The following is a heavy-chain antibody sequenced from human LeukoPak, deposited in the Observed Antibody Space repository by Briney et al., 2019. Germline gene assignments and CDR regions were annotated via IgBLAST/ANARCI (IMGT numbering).Heavy chain of an antibody. V-gene: IGHV4-39*07. CDR2: IYYSGST. CDR3: ARDYGAAAGTGFDY. J-gene: IGHJ4*02. D-gene: IGHD6-13*01. Sequence: SETLSLTCTVSGGSISSSSYYWGWIRQPPGKGLEWIGSIYYSGSTYYNPSLKSRVTISVDTSKNQFSLKLSSVTAADTAVYYCARDYGAAAGTGFDYWGQGTLVTVSS. CDR1: GGSISSSSYY.